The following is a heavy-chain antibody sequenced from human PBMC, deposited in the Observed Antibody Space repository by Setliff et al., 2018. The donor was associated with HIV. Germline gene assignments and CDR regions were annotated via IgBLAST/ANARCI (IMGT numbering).Heavy chain of an antibody. Sequence: ASVKVSCKTSGFTFTSYGITWVRQAPGQGLEWMGWISTYNGHTNYAQKLQGRVTMTTDTSTSTAYMELRSLISDDTAVYYCARNAAGATSYYDSSGYSDLDYWGQGTLVT. CDR3: ARNAAGATSYYDSSGYSDLDY. CDR2: ISTYNGHT. J-gene: IGHJ4*02. D-gene: IGHD3-22*01. CDR1: GFTFTSYG. V-gene: IGHV1-18*01.